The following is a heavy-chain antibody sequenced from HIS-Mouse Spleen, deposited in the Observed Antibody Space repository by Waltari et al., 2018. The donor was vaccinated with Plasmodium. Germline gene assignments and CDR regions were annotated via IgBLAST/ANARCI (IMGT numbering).Heavy chain of an antibody. Sequence: QVQLVESGGGVVQPGRSLRLSCAASGFTFSSHGRHWVRQAPGKGLEWVAVISYDGSNKYYADSVKGRFTISRDNSKNTLYLQMNSLRAEDTAVYYCAKAQGVINFDYWGQGTLVTVSS. CDR1: GFTFSSHG. CDR2: ISYDGSNK. CDR3: AKAQGVINFDY. J-gene: IGHJ4*02. D-gene: IGHD3-16*01. V-gene: IGHV3-30*18.